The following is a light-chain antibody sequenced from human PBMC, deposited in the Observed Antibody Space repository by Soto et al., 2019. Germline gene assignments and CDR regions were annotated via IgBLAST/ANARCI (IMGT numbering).Light chain of an antibody. CDR1: SSDVGGYNY. CDR2: DVS. J-gene: IGLJ1*01. CDR3: CSYTTSNTRQIV. Sequence: QSALTQPASVSGSPGQSITISCTGTSSDVGGYNYVSWYQHHPGKPPKLMIYDVSNRPSGVSNRFSGSKSGNTASLTISGLQPEDEADYYCCSYTTSNTRQIVFGTGTKLTVL. V-gene: IGLV2-14*03.